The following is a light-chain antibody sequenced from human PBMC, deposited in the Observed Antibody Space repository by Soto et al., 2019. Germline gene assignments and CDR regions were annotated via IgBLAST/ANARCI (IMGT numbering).Light chain of an antibody. CDR2: LGS. V-gene: IGKV2-28*01. Sequence: DIVMTQSPLSLPVTPGEPASISCRSSQSLLHSNGYNYLDWYLQKPGQSPQLLIYLGSNRASGVPDRFSGSGSGTDFTLKISRVEAEDVGVYYCMQVLQTRLGFGGGTKVEIK. CDR3: MQVLQTRLG. J-gene: IGKJ4*01. CDR1: QSLLHSNGYNY.